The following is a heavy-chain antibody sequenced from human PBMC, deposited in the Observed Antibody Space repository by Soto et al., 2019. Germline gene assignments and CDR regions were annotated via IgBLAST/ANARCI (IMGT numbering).Heavy chain of an antibody. Sequence: GGSLRLSCEASGFTFDTYAMAWVRQGPGKGLEWVSSIGGVGNTYYADSVKGRFTVSRDNSKNTLSLQMNSLRVEDTAIYFCVRYQTTGTSRLFDPWGKGSLVTVS. CDR1: GFTFDTYA. V-gene: IGHV3-23*01. J-gene: IGHJ5*02. CDR2: IGGVGNT. CDR3: VRYQTTGTSRLFDP. D-gene: IGHD2-2*01.